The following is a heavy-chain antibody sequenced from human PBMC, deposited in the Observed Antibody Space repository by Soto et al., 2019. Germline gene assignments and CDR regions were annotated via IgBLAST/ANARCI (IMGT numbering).Heavy chain of an antibody. CDR2: IYSGGST. D-gene: IGHD3-10*01. CDR1: GFTVSSNY. J-gene: IGHJ4*02. CDR3: VRGFPSMAYYGEYYFDK. Sequence: GGSRRRSWAAFGFTVSSNYMTWVRQAPGKGLEWVSVIYSGGSTYYADSVKGRFTISRDNSRNTLYLQMNSLRAEDTAVYYCVRGFPSMAYYGEYYFDKWGQGTLVTVSS. V-gene: IGHV3-53*01.